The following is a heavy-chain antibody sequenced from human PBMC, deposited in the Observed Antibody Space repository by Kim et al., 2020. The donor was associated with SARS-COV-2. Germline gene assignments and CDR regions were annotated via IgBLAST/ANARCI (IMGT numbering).Heavy chain of an antibody. Sequence: GGSLRLSCAASGFTFSSYWMHWVRQAPGKGLVWVSRINSDGSSTSYADSVKGRFTISRDNAKNTLYLQMNSLRAEDTAVYYCARDPIIAAAGNYYYYYGMDVWGQGTTVTVSS. V-gene: IGHV3-74*01. J-gene: IGHJ6*02. CDR3: ARDPIIAAAGNYYYYYGMDV. CDR1: GFTFSSYW. CDR2: INSDGSST. D-gene: IGHD6-13*01.